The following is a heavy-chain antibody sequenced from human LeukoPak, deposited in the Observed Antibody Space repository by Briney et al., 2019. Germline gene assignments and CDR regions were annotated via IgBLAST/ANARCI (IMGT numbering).Heavy chain of an antibody. D-gene: IGHD2-21*02. CDR2: TYYRSKWKT. CDR3: ARYGAGAETAFDY. V-gene: IGHV6-1*01. J-gene: IGHJ4*02. CDR1: GYSVSNSTSV. Sequence: SQTLSLTCDISGYSVSNSTSVWNWIRQSPSRGLEWLGRTYYRSKWKTDYALSVRSRIRITPDTSRNQFSLQLNSVTPGDTAGYYCARYGAGAETAFDYWGQGTLVTVSS.